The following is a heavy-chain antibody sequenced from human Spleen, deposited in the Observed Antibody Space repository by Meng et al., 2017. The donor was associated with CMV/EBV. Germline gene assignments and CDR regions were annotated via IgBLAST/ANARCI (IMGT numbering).Heavy chain of an antibody. Sequence: VYDGSFSGYYWSWIRQPPGKGLEWIGEINHSGSTNYNPSLKSRVTISIDTSRNQFSLKLSSVTAADTAVYFCARASGSYYGHCFDPWGQGTLVTVSS. V-gene: IGHV4-34*01. J-gene: IGHJ5*02. CDR3: ARASGSYYGHCFDP. CDR2: INHSGST. CDR1: DGSFSGYY. D-gene: IGHD1-26*01.